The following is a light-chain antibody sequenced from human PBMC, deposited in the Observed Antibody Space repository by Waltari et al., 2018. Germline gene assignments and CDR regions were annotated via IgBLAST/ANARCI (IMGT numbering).Light chain of an antibody. CDR2: DVS. J-gene: IGKJ4*01. Sequence: ELVLTQSPATLYLSPGERPTLPCRASQSVGNFLAWYRQKPGQPPRLVIYDVSHRATGTPARFSGSGSGTDFTLTISTLQPEDFAFYFCQQRGNWAPLTFGGGTEVVIK. CDR3: QQRGNWAPLT. CDR1: QSVGNF. V-gene: IGKV3-11*01.